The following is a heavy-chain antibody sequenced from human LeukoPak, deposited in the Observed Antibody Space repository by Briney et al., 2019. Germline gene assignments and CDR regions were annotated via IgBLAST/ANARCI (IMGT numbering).Heavy chain of an antibody. CDR2: INYSGTT. CDR3: ARGPECSGSYIIDY. V-gene: IGHV4-59*01. J-gene: IGHJ4*02. D-gene: IGHD3-10*02. CDR1: GGSFSSNY. Sequence: PAETLTLTCTVSGGSFSSNYWSWIRQPPGKGLEWIGYINYSGTTNYNPSLKSRVIISVDTSKNQFSLRLTSVTPADTAVYYCARGPECSGSYIIDYWGQGTLVTVSS.